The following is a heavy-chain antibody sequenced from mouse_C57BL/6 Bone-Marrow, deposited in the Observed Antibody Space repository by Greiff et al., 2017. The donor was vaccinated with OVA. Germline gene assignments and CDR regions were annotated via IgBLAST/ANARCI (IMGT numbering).Heavy chain of an antibody. CDR3: ARKDDHKDYYYAVEY. CDR1: GYTFTSYW. CDR2: IYPGSGST. J-gene: IGHJ4*01. V-gene: IGHV1-55*01. Sequence: QVQLQQPGAELVKPGASVKMSCKASGYTFTSYWITWVKQRPGQGLEWIGDIYPGSGSTNYNEKFKSKATLTVDTSSSTAYMQLSSLTSEDSAVYCCARKDDHKDYYYAVEYWGQGTSVTGSS.